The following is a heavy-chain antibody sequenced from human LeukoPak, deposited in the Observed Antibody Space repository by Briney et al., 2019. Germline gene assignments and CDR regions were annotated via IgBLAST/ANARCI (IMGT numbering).Heavy chain of an antibody. CDR1: GFTFSSYW. CDR2: INSDGSST. CDR3: ARGPRVTNNWFDP. Sequence: PGGSLRLSCAASGFTFSSYWMHWVRQAPGKGLVWVSRINSDGSSTSYADSVTGRFTISRDNAENTLDLQMNSLRAEDTAVYYCARGPRVTNNWFDPWGQGTLVTVSS. D-gene: IGHD4-11*01. J-gene: IGHJ5*02. V-gene: IGHV3-74*01.